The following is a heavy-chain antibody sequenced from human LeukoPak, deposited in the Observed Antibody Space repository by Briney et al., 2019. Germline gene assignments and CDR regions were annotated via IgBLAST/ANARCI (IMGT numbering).Heavy chain of an antibody. V-gene: IGHV6-1*01. D-gene: IGHD5-18*01. CDR2: TYYRSKWYN. Sequence: SQTLSLTCAISGDSFSSNSAAWNWIRQSPSSGLEWLGRTYYRSKWYNDYAVSVKSRITINPDTSKNQFSLQLNSVTPEDTAVYYCARVPTTRRGYSHRYTAFDIWGQGTMVTVSS. CDR1: GDSFSSNSAA. J-gene: IGHJ3*02. CDR3: ARVPTTRRGYSHRYTAFDI.